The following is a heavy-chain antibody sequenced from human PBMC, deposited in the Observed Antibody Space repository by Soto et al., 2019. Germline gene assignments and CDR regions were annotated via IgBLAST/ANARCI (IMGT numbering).Heavy chain of an antibody. CDR3: ARGDYHYNSGPFSDAFDV. D-gene: IGHD3-22*01. CDR2: IKQDGSEK. Sequence: EVQLVESGGGLVQPGGSLRLSCAASGFTFSTYWMSWVRQAPGKGLAWVANIKQDGSEKWYVDSVKGRFTISRDNAQKSLFLQMSRLRVEDTAVYYCARGDYHYNSGPFSDAFDVWGQGTMVIVSS. V-gene: IGHV3-7*04. CDR1: GFTFSTYW. J-gene: IGHJ3*01.